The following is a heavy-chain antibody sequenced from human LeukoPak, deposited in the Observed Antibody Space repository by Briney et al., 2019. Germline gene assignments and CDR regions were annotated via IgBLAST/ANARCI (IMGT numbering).Heavy chain of an antibody. Sequence: PSETLSLTCAVSGHSLSRGDSWAWFRQPPGKGLKWIGSIYHSGRTYYNPSLKSRVTISVDTSKNQFSLKLSSVTAADTAVYFCARGGYYYYYMDVWGKGTTVTVS. V-gene: IGHV4-38-2*01. CDR1: GHSLSRGDS. J-gene: IGHJ6*03. D-gene: IGHD3-16*01. CDR2: IYHSGRT. CDR3: ARGGYYYYYMDV.